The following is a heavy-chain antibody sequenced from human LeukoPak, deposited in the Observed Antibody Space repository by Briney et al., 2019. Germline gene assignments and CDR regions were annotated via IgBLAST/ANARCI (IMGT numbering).Heavy chain of an antibody. CDR2: IYHSGST. J-gene: IGHJ4*02. Sequence: PSETLSLTCTVSGGSISSGGYYWSWIRQSPGKGLEWIGYIYHSGSTYYNPSLKSRVTISVDRSKNQFSLKLSSVTAADTAVYYCARAIHSAGTRYFDYWGQGTLVTVSS. V-gene: IGHV4-30-2*06. D-gene: IGHD3-10*01. CDR1: GGSISSGGYY. CDR3: ARAIHSAGTRYFDY.